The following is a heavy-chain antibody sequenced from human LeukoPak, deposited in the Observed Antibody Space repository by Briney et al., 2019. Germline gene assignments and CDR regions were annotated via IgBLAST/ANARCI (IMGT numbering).Heavy chain of an antibody. Sequence: KTSETLSLTCTVSGYSISSGYYWGWIRQSPGKGLEWIGNIYRRGSTHYNPSLKSRVTISMDTSKNQFSLKLSSVTAADTAVYYCARERRDGYNVYYYYNYMDVWGKGTTVTVSS. V-gene: IGHV4-38-2*02. D-gene: IGHD5-24*01. J-gene: IGHJ6*03. CDR1: GYSISSGYY. CDR3: ARERRDGYNVYYYYNYMDV. CDR2: IYRRGST.